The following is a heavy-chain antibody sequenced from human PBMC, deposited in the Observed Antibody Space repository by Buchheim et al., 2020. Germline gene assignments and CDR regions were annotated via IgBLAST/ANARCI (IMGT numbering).Heavy chain of an antibody. V-gene: IGHV3-11*01. D-gene: IGHD2/OR15-2a*01. CDR1: GFTFKNYY. CDR3: AREYFRSIDS. Sequence: QVQLVESGGGLVKPGGSLRLSCTASGFTFKNYYMSWVRQSPGKGLEWLSYLRYNGDTSYYVDYVWGRFTISRDNAKKSLYLQMNSLRAEDTAVYYCAREYFRSIDSWGQGTL. J-gene: IGHJ5*01. CDR2: LRYNGDTS.